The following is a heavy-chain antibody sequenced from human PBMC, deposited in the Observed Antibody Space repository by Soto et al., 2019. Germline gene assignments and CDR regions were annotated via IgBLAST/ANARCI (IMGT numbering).Heavy chain of an antibody. CDR1: GYNFTNYW. D-gene: IGHD3-10*01. CDR2: IYPGDSDT. J-gene: IGHJ6*02. V-gene: IGHV5-51*01. CDR3: AGGGVRGVVTRTRDYYGMDV. Sequence: EVQLVQSGAEVKKPGESLKISCKGSGYNFTNYWIGWVRQMPGKGLESMGIIYPGDSDTRYSPSFQAQVTISADKSISTAYLQWSSLKAPDTALYYCAGGGVRGVVTRTRDYYGMDVWGQGTTVTVSS.